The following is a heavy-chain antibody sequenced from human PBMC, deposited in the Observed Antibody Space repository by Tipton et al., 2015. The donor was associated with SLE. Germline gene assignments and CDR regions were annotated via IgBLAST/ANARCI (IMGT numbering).Heavy chain of an antibody. Sequence: LRLSCTVSGGSMSTSSYYWDWIRQPPGKGLEWMGSIYYSGSTYYNPSLKSRVTISVDTSKNQFSLKLSSVTAADTAVYYCAEVRGSYYMDVWGKGTTVTVSS. CDR3: AEVRGSYYMDV. CDR2: IYYSGST. CDR1: GGSMSTSSYY. D-gene: IGHD3-10*01. V-gene: IGHV4-39*01. J-gene: IGHJ6*03.